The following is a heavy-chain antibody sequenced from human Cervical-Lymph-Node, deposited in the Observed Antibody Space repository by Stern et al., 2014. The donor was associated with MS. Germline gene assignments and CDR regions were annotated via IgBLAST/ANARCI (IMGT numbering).Heavy chain of an antibody. D-gene: IGHD6-13*01. CDR3: ARETIDFTSSWYDY. J-gene: IGHJ4*02. CDR1: GFTFSDHA. CDR2: ISFAGNTE. Sequence: VQLVESGGGMVQPGRSLRLSCATSGFTFSDHAMHWVRQAPGKGLEWVAIISFAGNTEYNADSVKGRFTIFRDNSKNTVFLQMNSLRPEDTAVYYCARETIDFTSSWYDYWGQGTLVTVSS. V-gene: IGHV3-30*04.